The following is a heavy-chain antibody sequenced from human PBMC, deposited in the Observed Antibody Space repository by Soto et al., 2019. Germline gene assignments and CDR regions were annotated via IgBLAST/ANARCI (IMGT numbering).Heavy chain of an antibody. J-gene: IGHJ5*02. V-gene: IGHV4-59*12. CDR1: GASMSRYY. CDR2: IYYSGST. D-gene: IGHD1-26*01. CDR3: ARGLFSEICYAERWYFYAS. Sequence: LSLTCNVSGASMSRYYWSWVQQPPGKGLERIGSIYYSGSTNYNPFLKSRVTISLVTSKNQFSLELTSVTAADTAVYYCARGLFSEICYAERWYFYASSGRGSSVPVSS.